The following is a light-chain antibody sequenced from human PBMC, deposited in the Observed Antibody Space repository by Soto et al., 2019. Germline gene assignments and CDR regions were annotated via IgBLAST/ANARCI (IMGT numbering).Light chain of an antibody. J-gene: IGLJ1*01. Sequence: QSALTQPASVSGSPGQSITISCTGTSSEVGGYNYVSWLQQHPGKAPKLMIYEVNNRSSGVSDRFFGSKSGNTASLTISGLQAEDEANYFCSSYTSSSTSYVFGTGTKLTVL. CDR2: EVN. CDR1: SSEVGGYNY. V-gene: IGLV2-14*01. CDR3: SSYTSSSTSYV.